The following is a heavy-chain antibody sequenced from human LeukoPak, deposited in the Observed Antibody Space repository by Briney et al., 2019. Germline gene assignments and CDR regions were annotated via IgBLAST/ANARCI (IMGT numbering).Heavy chain of an antibody. J-gene: IGHJ3*02. CDR2: ISSSSSYI. CDR3: ARDRGIAASDAFDI. Sequence: PGGSLRLSCAASGFTFSSYIMNWVRQAPGKGLEWVSSISSSSSYIYYADSVKGRFTISRDNAKNSLYLQMNSLRAEDTAVYYCARDRGIAASDAFDIWGQGTMVTVSS. V-gene: IGHV3-21*01. CDR1: GFTFSSYI. D-gene: IGHD6-13*01.